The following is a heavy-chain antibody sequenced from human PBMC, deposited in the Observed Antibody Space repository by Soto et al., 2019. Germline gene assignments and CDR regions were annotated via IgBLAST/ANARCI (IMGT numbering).Heavy chain of an antibody. CDR3: AKSVYNWNDGFFDY. Sequence: TGGSLRLSCAASGFTFSSYGMHWVRQAPGKGLEWVAVIWSDGNNKYYADSVKGRFTISRDNSKNTLYLQMSSLRAEDTAVYYCAKSVYNWNDGFFDYWGQGTLVTVSS. D-gene: IGHD1-1*01. V-gene: IGHV3-30*02. CDR2: IWSDGNNK. CDR1: GFTFSSYG. J-gene: IGHJ4*02.